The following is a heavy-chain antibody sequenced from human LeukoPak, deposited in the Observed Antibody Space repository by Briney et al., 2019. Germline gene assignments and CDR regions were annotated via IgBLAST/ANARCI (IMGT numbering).Heavy chain of an antibody. CDR3: ARGRGYTMKGGFDY. CDR1: GGTFSSYA. CDR2: IIPIFGTA. V-gene: IGHV1-69*05. Sequence: ASVKVSCKASGGTFSSYAISWVRQAPGQGLEWMGRIIPIFGTANYAQKFQGRVTITTDESTSTAYMELSSLRSEDTAVYYCARGRGYTMKGGFDYWGQGTLVTVSS. J-gene: IGHJ4*02. D-gene: IGHD3-22*01.